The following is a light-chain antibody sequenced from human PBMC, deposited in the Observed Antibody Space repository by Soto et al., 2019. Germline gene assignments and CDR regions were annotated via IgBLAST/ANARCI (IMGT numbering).Light chain of an antibody. CDR2: GAS. J-gene: IGKJ1*01. CDR1: QSVTTN. Sequence: VGMTQSPSTLSVSPGERATLSWSASQSVTTNMAWYQQKPGQAPRLLIYGASTRATGIPARFSGSGSGTDFTLTISSLQSEDFAVYYCQQYNNWPPWTFGQGTKVDI. CDR3: QQYNNWPPWT. V-gene: IGKV3-15*01.